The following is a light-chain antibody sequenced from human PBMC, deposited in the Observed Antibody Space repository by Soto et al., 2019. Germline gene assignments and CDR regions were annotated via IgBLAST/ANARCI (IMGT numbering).Light chain of an antibody. V-gene: IGKV3-20*01. CDR1: QSVSSTY. CDR2: GAS. Sequence: EFVLTQSPGTLSLSPGERATLSCRASQSVSSTYLAWYQQTPGQAPRLVIYGASTRATGIPDRFSGSGSGTDFTLTISRLEPEDFAMYYCQHYGFSTWTFGQGTKVE. J-gene: IGKJ1*01. CDR3: QHYGFSTWT.